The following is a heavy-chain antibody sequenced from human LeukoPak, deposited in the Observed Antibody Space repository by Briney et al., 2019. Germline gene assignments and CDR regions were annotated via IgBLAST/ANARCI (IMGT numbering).Heavy chain of an antibody. CDR3: ARYRTLYGSGSYVDY. D-gene: IGHD3-10*01. CDR2: IYHSGST. V-gene: IGHV4-30-2*01. CDR1: GGSISSGGYS. J-gene: IGHJ4*02. Sequence: SQTLSLTCAVSGGSISSGGYSWSWIRQPPGEGLEWIGYIYHSGSTYYNPSLKSRVTISVDRSKNQFSLKLSSVTAADTAVYYCARYRTLYGSGSYVDYWGQGTLVTVSS.